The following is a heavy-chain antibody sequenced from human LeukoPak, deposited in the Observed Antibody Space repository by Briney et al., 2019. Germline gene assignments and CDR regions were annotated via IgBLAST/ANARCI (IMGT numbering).Heavy chain of an antibody. J-gene: IGHJ4*02. V-gene: IGHV1-24*01. CDR2: FDPEDGET. CDR1: GYTLSELC. D-gene: IGHD3-10*01. Sequence: ASVKVSCKVSGYTLSELCMYWVRQAPPPGLEWVGGFDPEDGETIYAQKFQGRVTMTEDTSTDTAYMELSSLRSEDTAVYYCATDILYGSGSYTDYWGQGTLVTVSS. CDR3: ATDILYGSGSYTDY.